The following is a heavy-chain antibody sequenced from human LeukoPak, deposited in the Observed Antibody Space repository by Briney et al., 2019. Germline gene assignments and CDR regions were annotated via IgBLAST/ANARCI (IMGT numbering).Heavy chain of an antibody. Sequence: PGGSLRLSCAASRFTFDDYAMHWVRQAPGKGLEWVSLISGDGGSTYYADSVKGRFTISRDNSKNSLYLQMNSLRTEDTALYYCAKDSVGADYYEWDYGMDVWGQGTTVTVS. J-gene: IGHJ6*02. CDR2: ISGDGGST. CDR1: RFTFDDYA. CDR3: AKDSVGADYYEWDYGMDV. D-gene: IGHD3-22*01. V-gene: IGHV3-43*02.